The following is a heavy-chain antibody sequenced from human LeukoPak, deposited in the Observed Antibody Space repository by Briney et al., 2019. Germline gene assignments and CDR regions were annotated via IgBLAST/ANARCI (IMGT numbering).Heavy chain of an antibody. J-gene: IGHJ5*02. Sequence: AGGSLRLSCAASGFTFSSYAMSWVRQAPGKGLEWVSAISGSGGSTYYADSVKGRFTISRDNSKNTLYLQMNSLRAEDTAVYYCAKFRGQEMVVVPAAIHNWFDPWGQDTLVTVSS. CDR3: AKFRGQEMVVVPAAIHNWFDP. D-gene: IGHD2-2*01. V-gene: IGHV3-23*01. CDR2: ISGSGGST. CDR1: GFTFSSYA.